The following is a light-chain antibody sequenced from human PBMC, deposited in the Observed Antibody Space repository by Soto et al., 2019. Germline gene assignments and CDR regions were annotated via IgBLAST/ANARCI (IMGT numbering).Light chain of an antibody. CDR3: QQYGSSPRT. CDR1: QSVSSCY. J-gene: IGKJ1*01. V-gene: IGKV3-20*01. Sequence: VWTKSPGTLSLSPGERATLSCRASQSVSSCYLAWYHHKPGQASRILIYVAYSRDTGIPDRFSGSGSGTDCTLTISRLEPEDFAVYYCQQYGSSPRTFGQGNTLEIK. CDR2: VAY.